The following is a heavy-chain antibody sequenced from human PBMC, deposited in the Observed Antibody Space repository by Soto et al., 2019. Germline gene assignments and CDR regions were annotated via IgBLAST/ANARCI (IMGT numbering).Heavy chain of an antibody. J-gene: IGHJ6*03. CDR2: IYYSGST. Sequence: PSETLSLTCTVSGGSISSYYWSWIRQPPGKGLEWIGYIYYSGSTNYNSSLKSRVTISVDTSKNQFSLKLSSVTAADTAVYYCASYSNYYGSGSYYKSDYYYYMDVWGKGTTVTVSS. D-gene: IGHD3-10*01. V-gene: IGHV4-59*01. CDR3: ASYSNYYGSGSYYKSDYYYYMDV. CDR1: GGSISSYY.